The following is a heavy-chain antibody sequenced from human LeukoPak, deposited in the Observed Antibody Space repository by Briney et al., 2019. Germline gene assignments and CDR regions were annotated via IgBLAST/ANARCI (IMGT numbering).Heavy chain of an antibody. CDR1: GFSFSNYG. V-gene: IGHV3-23*01. J-gene: IGHJ6*03. CDR3: AKVGALLVRGLIRGGARYYYNYMDV. Sequence: PGGSLRLSCAASGFSFSNYGMSWVRQAPGKGLEWVSAISGNGGSTYYADSVKGRFAISRDTSKNPLYLQMDSLRAEDTAVYYWAKVGALLVRGLIRGGARYYYNYMDVWGKGTTVTISS. CDR2: ISGNGGST. D-gene: IGHD3-10*01.